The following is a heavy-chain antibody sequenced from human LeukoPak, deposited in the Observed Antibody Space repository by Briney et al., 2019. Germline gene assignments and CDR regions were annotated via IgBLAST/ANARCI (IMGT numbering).Heavy chain of an antibody. Sequence: SGTLSLTCTGGSFSRNYWSWIRQAPGKELEWIGYIHYSGSSDYNPSFKSRVTISADTSKNHFSLKLTSVTATDTAVYYCARGPYGDYGSWYFDLWGRGTLVTVSS. CDR2: IHYSGSS. V-gene: IGHV4-59*01. CDR3: ARGPYGDYGSWYFDL. D-gene: IGHD4-17*01. CDR1: GSFSRNY. J-gene: IGHJ2*01.